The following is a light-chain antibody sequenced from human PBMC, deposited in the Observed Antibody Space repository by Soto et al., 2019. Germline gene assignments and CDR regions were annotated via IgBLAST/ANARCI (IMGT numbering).Light chain of an antibody. V-gene: IGLV2-18*02. Sequence: QSVLTQPPSVSGSPGQSVAISCTGTSSDVGGSNGVSWYQQPPGTAPKLIIYDVSNRPSGVPDRFSGSKSGNTASLIISGLQAEDEGDYYCSSYTSSSTYVFGTGXKVTVL. J-gene: IGLJ1*01. CDR3: SSYTSSSTYV. CDR2: DVS. CDR1: SSDVGGSNG.